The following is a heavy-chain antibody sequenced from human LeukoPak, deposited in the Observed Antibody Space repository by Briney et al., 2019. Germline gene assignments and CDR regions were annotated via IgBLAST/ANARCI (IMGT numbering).Heavy chain of an antibody. CDR2: INHSGST. V-gene: IGHV4-34*01. CDR1: GGSISSYY. CDR3: ARVVRGY. J-gene: IGHJ4*02. Sequence: PSETLSLTCTVSGGSISSYYWSWIRQPPGKGLEWIGEINHSGSTNYNPSLKSRVTISVDTSKNQFSLKLSSVTAADTAVYYCARVVRGYWGQGTLVTVSS. D-gene: IGHD3-10*01.